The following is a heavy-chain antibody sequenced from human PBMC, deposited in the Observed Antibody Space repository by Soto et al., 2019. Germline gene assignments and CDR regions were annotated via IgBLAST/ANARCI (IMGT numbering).Heavy chain of an antibody. J-gene: IGHJ6*02. CDR1: GGSFSGYY. D-gene: IGHD3-16*01. V-gene: IGHV4-34*01. CDR2: INHSGST. CDR3: ARRGAPEAPYYYYYGMDV. Sequence: SETLSLTCAVYGGSFSGYYWSWIRQPPGKGLEWIGEINHSGSTNYNPSLKSRVTISVDTSKKQFFLKLNSVTPADTAVYYCARRGAPEAPYYYYYGMDVWGQGTTVTVSS.